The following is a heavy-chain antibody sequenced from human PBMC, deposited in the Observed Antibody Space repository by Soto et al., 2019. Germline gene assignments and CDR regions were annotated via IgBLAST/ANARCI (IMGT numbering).Heavy chain of an antibody. J-gene: IGHJ4*02. CDR3: ARDYGDCPMGFDY. D-gene: IGHD4-17*01. CDR2: IYGNGTTV. CDR1: GFTFDKYW. V-gene: IGHV3-74*01. Sequence: EVQLVESGGDLVHPGGSLRLSCAVSGFTFDKYWMHWVRQSPGKGLVWVSGIYGNGTTVLYADSVKGRFTVSRDNAKNTLYLQMDSLRAEDTAVYCCARDYGDCPMGFDYWGQGALVAVSS.